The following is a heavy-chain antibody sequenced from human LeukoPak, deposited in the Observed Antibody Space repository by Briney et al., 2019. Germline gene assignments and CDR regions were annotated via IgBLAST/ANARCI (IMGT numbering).Heavy chain of an antibody. Sequence: GGSLRLSCAASGFTFSSYSMNWVRQAPGKGLEWVSSISSSYIYYADSVKGRFTISRDNAKKSLYLQMNSLRAEDTAVYYCARVRDCSSTSCRYLDYWGQGTLVTVSS. CDR3: ARVRDCSSTSCRYLDY. CDR1: GFTFSSYS. V-gene: IGHV3-21*01. J-gene: IGHJ4*02. D-gene: IGHD2-2*01. CDR2: ISSSYI.